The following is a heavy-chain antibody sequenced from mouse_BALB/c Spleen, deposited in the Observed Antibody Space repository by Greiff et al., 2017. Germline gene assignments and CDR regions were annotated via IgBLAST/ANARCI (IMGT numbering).Heavy chain of an antibody. J-gene: IGHJ3*01. Sequence: EVKLVESGPGLVKPSQSLSLTCSVTGYSITSGYYWNWIRQFPGNKLEWMGYISYDGSNNYNPSLKNRISITRDTSKNQFFLKLNSVTTEDTATYYCAREGGYRYGAYWGQGTLVTVSA. CDR3: AREGGYRYGAY. CDR1: GYSITSGYY. D-gene: IGHD2-14*01. V-gene: IGHV3-6*02. CDR2: ISYDGSN.